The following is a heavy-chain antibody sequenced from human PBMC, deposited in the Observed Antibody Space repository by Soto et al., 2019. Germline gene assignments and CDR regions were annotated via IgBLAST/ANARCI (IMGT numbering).Heavy chain of an antibody. D-gene: IGHD2-15*01. J-gene: IGHJ4*02. CDR3: ARVSGHCSSGPCYALDY. CDR1: GFTFSDYY. Sequence: GGSLRLSCAASGFTFSDYYMTWIRQAPEKGLEWVSDVSDRSFYTNYADSVKGRFTISRDNSNNSLYLQMSNLRAEDTAVSSCARVSGHCSSGPCYALDYLCQGSVLT. V-gene: IGHV3-11*05. CDR2: VSDRSFYT.